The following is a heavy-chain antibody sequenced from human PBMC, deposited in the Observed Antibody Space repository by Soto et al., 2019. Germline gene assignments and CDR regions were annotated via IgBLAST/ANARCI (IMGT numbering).Heavy chain of an antibody. Sequence: GGSLRLSCAASEFTFSSYSMNWVRQAPGKGLEWVSSISSSSSYIYYADSVKGRFTISRDKAKNSLYLQMNSLRAEDKAVYYCARGMSLLWFGEEKNYYYYYMDVWGKGTTVTVSS. V-gene: IGHV3-21*01. CDR1: EFTFSSYS. CDR2: ISSSSSYI. J-gene: IGHJ6*03. D-gene: IGHD3-10*01. CDR3: ARGMSLLWFGEEKNYYYYYMDV.